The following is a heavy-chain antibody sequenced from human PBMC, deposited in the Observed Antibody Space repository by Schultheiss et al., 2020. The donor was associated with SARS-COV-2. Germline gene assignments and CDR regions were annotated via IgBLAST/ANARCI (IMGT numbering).Heavy chain of an antibody. CDR3: TRVRTRNFDFWSGYGDL. Sequence: GESLKISCAASGFTFSNAWMSWVRQAPGKGLEWVGRIKSKTDGGTTDYAAPVKGRFTISRDDSKSIAYLQMNSLKTEDTAVYYCTRVRTRNFDFWSGYGDLWGQGALVTVSS. CDR1: GFTFSNAW. V-gene: IGHV3-15*01. J-gene: IGHJ4*02. D-gene: IGHD3-3*01. CDR2: IKSKTDGGTT.